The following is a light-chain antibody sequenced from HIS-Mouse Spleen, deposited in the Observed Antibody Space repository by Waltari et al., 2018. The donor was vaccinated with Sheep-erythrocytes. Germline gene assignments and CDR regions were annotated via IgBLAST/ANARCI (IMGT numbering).Light chain of an antibody. Sequence: SYVLTQPPSVSVAPGKTARITWGGNNLGSKSVDWYQQKPGQAPALVVYDDSDRPSGIPERFSGSNSGNTATLTISRVEAGDEADYYCQVWKVFGGGTKLTVL. J-gene: IGLJ2*01. CDR3: QVWKV. CDR2: DDS. CDR1: NLGSKS. V-gene: IGLV3-21*03.